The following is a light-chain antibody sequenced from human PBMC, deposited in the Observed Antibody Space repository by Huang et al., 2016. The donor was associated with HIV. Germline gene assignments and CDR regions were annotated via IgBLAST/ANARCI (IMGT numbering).Light chain of an antibody. CDR1: QDIGTS. Sequence: AVQLTQSPSSLSASVGDTVIISCRASQDIGTSLAWYQQRTGRAPKLLISAASTLQTGVPSRFSGDSAVTYFTLFITNLHPQDFATYYCQQLHTYPITFGQGTRLDMK. V-gene: IGKV1-13*02. CDR2: AAS. CDR3: QQLHTYPIT. J-gene: IGKJ5*01.